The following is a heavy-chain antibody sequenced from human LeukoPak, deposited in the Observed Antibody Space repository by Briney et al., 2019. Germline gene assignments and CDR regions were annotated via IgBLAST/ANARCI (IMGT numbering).Heavy chain of an antibody. CDR2: TYYRSTWYN. CDR1: GDSVSSNSVT. D-gene: IGHD2-2*01. CDR3: ARRLTQYDCFDP. Sequence: SQTLSLTCANSGDSVSSNSVTWNWIRQSPSRGLEWLGRTYYRSTWYNDYAVSVRGRITVNPDTSKNQFSLHLNSVTPEDTAVYYCARRLTQYDCFDPWGQGILVTVSS. V-gene: IGHV6-1*01. J-gene: IGHJ5*02.